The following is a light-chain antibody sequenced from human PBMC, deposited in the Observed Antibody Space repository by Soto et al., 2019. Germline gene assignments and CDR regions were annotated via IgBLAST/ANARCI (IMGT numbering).Light chain of an antibody. V-gene: IGKV3-20*01. J-gene: IGKJ2*01. CDR1: QRISNNY. Sequence: EIGLVQSPGTLSLSPGERATLSCRASQRISNNYFVWYQQKPCQAPRHFIYGASSRVTGVPDRFSGSGTGTDFSRHITRLEPEDFAVYYCQQYGVSSIMYTLVPGTKVVVK. CDR2: GAS. CDR3: QQYGVSSIMYT.